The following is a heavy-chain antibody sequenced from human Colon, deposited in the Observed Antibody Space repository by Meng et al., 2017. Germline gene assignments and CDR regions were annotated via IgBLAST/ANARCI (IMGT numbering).Heavy chain of an antibody. J-gene: IGHJ6*02. CDR2: IHYSGNI. CDR3: ATTTISSRPAYYGIDV. CDR1: GDSINSYY. Sequence: GSLRLSCTVSGDSINSYYWSWIRQPPGKGLEWIGFIHYSGNINYNPSLKSRVTMSLDTSKNQFSLTLSSVTAADTAVYYCATTTISSRPAYYGIDVWGQGTTVTVSS. D-gene: IGHD6-6*01. V-gene: IGHV4-59*01.